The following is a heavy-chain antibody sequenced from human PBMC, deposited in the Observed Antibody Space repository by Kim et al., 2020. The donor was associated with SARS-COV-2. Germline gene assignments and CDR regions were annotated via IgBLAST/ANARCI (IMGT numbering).Heavy chain of an antibody. CDR3: ARRSGYSRVDY. J-gene: IGHJ4*02. D-gene: IGHD3-22*01. CDR2: T. Sequence: TNYNPSLMSRVTISVDTSKNQFSLKLSSVTAADTAVYYCARRSGYSRVDYWGQGTLVTVSS. V-gene: IGHV4-34*01.